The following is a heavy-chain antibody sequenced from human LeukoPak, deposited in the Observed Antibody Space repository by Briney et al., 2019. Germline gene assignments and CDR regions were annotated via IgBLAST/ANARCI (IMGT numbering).Heavy chain of an antibody. CDR2: INHSGST. J-gene: IGHJ2*01. CDR1: GGSFSGLY. Sequence: PSETLSLTCAVYGGSFSGLYWNWIRQPPGKGLEWIGEINHSGSTSYNPSLKSRVTISVDTSKNQFSLNLTSVAAADTAVYYCARGGSGWYFDLWGRGTLVTV. V-gene: IGHV4-34*01. CDR3: ARGGSGWYFDL. D-gene: IGHD3-10*01.